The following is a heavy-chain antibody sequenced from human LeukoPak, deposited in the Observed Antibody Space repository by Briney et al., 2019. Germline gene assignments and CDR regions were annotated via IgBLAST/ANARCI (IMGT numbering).Heavy chain of an antibody. D-gene: IGHD6-13*01. Sequence: ASVKVSCKASGYTFTGYYMHWVRQAPGQGLEWMGWINPNSGGTNYAQKFQGRVTMTRDTSTSTAYMELSRLRSDDTAVYYCARSVAAAGTSGRENDYWGQGTQVTVSS. CDR1: GYTFTGYY. CDR2: INPNSGGT. V-gene: IGHV1-2*02. J-gene: IGHJ4*02. CDR3: ARSVAAAGTSGRENDY.